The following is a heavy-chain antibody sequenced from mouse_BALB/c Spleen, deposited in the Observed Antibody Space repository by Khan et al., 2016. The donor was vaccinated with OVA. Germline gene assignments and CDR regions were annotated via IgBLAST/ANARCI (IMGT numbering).Heavy chain of an antibody. Sequence: EVQLQESGPGLVKPSQSLSLTCTVTGYSITSGYGWTWIRPFPGNKLEWMGYIRSNVHTNYNPSLKDLTSITRATSKNQFCRQLNSVTTEDTATYYCARTARIKYWGQGTTLTVSS. D-gene: IGHD1-2*01. CDR1: GYSITSGYG. V-gene: IGHV3-1*02. CDR2: IRSNVHT. CDR3: ARTARIKY. J-gene: IGHJ2*01.